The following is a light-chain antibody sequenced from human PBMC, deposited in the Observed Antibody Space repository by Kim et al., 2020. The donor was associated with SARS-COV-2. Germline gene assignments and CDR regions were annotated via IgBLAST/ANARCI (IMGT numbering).Light chain of an antibody. CDR2: DAD. J-gene: IGLJ1*01. V-gene: IGLV1-51*01. Sequence: QSVLTQPPSVSAAPGQKVTVSCSGSHSNIGNNYVSWYQQLPGKAPRLLIFDADKRPSGIPDRFSGSKFGTSATLDITRLQTGDMAEYFCGTWDDSLSSFVFGTGTKVTVL. CDR3: GTWDDSLSSFV. CDR1: HSNIGNNY.